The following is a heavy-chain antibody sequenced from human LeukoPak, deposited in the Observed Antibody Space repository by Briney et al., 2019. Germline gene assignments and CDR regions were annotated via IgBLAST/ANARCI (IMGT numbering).Heavy chain of an antibody. J-gene: IGHJ3*02. D-gene: IGHD5-24*01. CDR3: ARAGGWARDDYKDDAFDI. V-gene: IGHV1-18*01. CDR1: GYTFSNYG. CDR2: INTYNGNS. Sequence: GASVKVSCKASGYTFSNYGINWVRQAPGQGLEWMGWINTYNGNSNYAQKLQDRVILTTDTSTTTAYMDLRSLRSDDTAIYYCARAGGWARDDYKDDAFDIWGQGTMVTVSS.